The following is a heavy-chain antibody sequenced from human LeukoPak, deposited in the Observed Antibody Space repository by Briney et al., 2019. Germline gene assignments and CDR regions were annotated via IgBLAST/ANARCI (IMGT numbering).Heavy chain of an antibody. D-gene: IGHD6-13*01. J-gene: IGHJ5*02. V-gene: IGHV1-69*13. CDR1: GGTFSSYA. CDR3: ARLDSSSWYSRFDP. Sequence: GASVKVSCKASGGTFSSYAISWVRQAPGQGLEWMGGIIPIFGTANYAQKFQGRVTITADESTSTAYMELSSLRSEDTAAYYCARLDSSSWYSRFDPWGQGTLVTVSS. CDR2: IIPIFGTA.